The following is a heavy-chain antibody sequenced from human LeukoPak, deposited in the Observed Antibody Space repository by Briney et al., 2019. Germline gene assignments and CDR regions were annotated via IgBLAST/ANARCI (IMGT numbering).Heavy chain of an antibody. CDR3: ATQRGSYLWGTDFDY. V-gene: IGHV1-2*02. J-gene: IGHJ4*02. CDR2: INPNSGDT. CDR1: GYTFTGYY. D-gene: IGHD3-16*01. Sequence: ASVTVSCRASGYTFTGYYMHWVRQAPGQGLEWMGWINPNSGDTKYSQKFQGRVTMTRDTSISTAYMELSRLRSDDTAVYYCATQRGSYLWGTDFDYWGQGTLVTVSS.